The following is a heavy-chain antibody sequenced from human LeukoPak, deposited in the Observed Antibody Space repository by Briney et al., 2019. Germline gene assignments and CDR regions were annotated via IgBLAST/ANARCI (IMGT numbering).Heavy chain of an antibody. CDR1: GFTFSSYS. J-gene: IGHJ4*02. Sequence: GGSLRLSCAASGFTFSSYSMNWVRQAPGKGLEWVSSISSSSSYIYYADSVKGRFTISRDNAKNSLYLQMNSLRAEDTAVYYCASLTMVRGVRRDYWGQGTLVTVSS. V-gene: IGHV3-21*01. CDR2: ISSSSSYI. CDR3: ASLTMVRGVRRDY. D-gene: IGHD3-10*01.